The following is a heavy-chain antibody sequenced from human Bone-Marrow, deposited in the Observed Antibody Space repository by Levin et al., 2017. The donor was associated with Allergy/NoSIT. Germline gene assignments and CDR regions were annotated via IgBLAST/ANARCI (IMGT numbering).Heavy chain of an antibody. J-gene: IGHJ4*02. CDR3: ATLHSLAWF. CDR2: ISYDGSSE. Sequence: TGGSLRLSCAASGFTFSDYALHWVRQSPGKGLEWLGVISYDGSSEYYADSVRGRFTISRDNSKNTSFLQVNSLRPEDTSVYSCATLHSLAWFWGQGTLLTVSS. V-gene: IGHV3-30*03. CDR1: GFTFSDYA. D-gene: IGHD3-3*01.